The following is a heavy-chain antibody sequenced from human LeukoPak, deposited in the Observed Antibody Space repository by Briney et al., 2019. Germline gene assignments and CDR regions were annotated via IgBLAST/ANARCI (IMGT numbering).Heavy chain of an antibody. CDR1: GFTFSSYE. CDR2: ISSSGSTI. CDR3: ARDWKGNWRGLDY. J-gene: IGHJ4*02. Sequence: HPGGSLGLSWAASGFTFSSYEMNWVRQAPGKGLDWVSYISSSGSTIYYADSVKGRFTISRDNAKNSLYLQMNSLRAEDTAVYYCARDWKGNWRGLDYWGQGTLVTVSS. V-gene: IGHV3-48*03. D-gene: IGHD3-3*01.